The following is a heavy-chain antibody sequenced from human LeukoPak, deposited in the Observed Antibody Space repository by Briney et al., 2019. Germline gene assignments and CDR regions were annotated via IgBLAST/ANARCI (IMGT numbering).Heavy chain of an antibody. V-gene: IGHV4-4*07. CDR2: IYTSGST. CDR1: GGSISSYY. D-gene: IGHD3-22*01. J-gene: IGHJ3*02. Sequence: KTSETLSLTCTVSGGSISSYYWSWIRQPAGKGLEWIGRIYTSGSTNYNPSLKGRVTMSVDTSKNQFSLKLSSVTAADTAVYYCARDAYYYDSGNAFDIWGQGTMVTVSS. CDR3: ARDAYYYDSGNAFDI.